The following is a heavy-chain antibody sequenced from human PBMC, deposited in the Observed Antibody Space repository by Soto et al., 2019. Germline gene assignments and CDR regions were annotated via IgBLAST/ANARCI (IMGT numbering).Heavy chain of an antibody. V-gene: IGHV3-30-3*01. D-gene: IGHD3-10*01. Sequence: QVQLVESGGGVVQPGRSLRLSCAASGFTFSSYAMHWVRQAPGKGLEWVAVISYDGSNKYYADSVKGRFTISRDNSKNALYLQMNSLRAEDTAVYYCAGDYHGGERFGESLIDYWGQGTLVTVSS. J-gene: IGHJ4*02. CDR1: GFTFSSYA. CDR2: ISYDGSNK. CDR3: AGDYHGGERFGESLIDY.